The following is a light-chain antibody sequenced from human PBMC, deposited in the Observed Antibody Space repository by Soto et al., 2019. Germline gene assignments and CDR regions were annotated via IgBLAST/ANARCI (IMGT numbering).Light chain of an antibody. Sequence: SYELTQPPSVSVAPGKTARITCGGNNIGSKSVHWYQQKPGQAPVLVIYYDSDRPSGIPERFSGSNSGNTATLTISRVEAGDEADYYCQVWDSSSDHPARVFGGGTKLTVL. CDR1: NIGSKS. CDR3: QVWDSSSDHPARV. J-gene: IGLJ3*02. CDR2: YDS. V-gene: IGLV3-21*04.